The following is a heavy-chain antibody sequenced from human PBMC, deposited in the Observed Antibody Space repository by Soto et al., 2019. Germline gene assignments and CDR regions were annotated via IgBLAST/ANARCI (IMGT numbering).Heavy chain of an antibody. J-gene: IGHJ4*02. D-gene: IGHD6-19*01. CDR1: GDSISTYY. Sequence: SETLSLTCTFSVSGDSISTYYWSWIRQLPGKGLEWIGYRYYSGSTSYNPSLESRVTISVDTSKNQFSLKLDSVTAADTAVYYCAIGDGWYYFDYWGQGALVTVSS. CDR3: AIGDGWYYFDY. CDR2: RYYSGST. V-gene: IGHV4-59*08.